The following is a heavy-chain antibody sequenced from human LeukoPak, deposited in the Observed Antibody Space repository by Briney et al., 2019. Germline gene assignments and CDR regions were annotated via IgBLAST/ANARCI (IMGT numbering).Heavy chain of an antibody. CDR2: IYYSGST. CDR3: ARHGRQLGAFDY. D-gene: IGHD6-6*01. Sequence: KPSETLSLTCTVSGGSISRSSYYWGWIRQPPGKGLEWIGSIYYSGSTYYNPSLKSRVTISVDTSKNQFSLKLTSVTAADTAVYYCARHGRQLGAFDYWGQGTLVTVSS. J-gene: IGHJ4*02. V-gene: IGHV4-39*07. CDR1: GGSISRSSYY.